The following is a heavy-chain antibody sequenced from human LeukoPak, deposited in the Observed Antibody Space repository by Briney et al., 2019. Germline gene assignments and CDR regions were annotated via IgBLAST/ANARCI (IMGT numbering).Heavy chain of an antibody. CDR2: IRSGSDTI. CDR3: ANDYGLGSYSRY. D-gene: IGHD3-10*01. V-gene: IGHV3-48*01. J-gene: IGHJ4*02. CDR1: GFTFSSYS. Sequence: GGSLRLSCAASGFTFSSYSMNWVRQAPGKGLEWVSYIRSGSDTIYYADSVKGRFTISRDNAKNSLFLQMNSLRAEDTAVYYCANDYGLGSYSRYWGQGTLVTVSS.